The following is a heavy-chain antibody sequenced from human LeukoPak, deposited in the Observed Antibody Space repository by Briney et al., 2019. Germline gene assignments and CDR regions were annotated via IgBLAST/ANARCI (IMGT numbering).Heavy chain of an antibody. J-gene: IGHJ6*03. CDR1: GGSISSYY. Sequence: SSETLSLTCTVSGGSISSYYWSWIRQPPGKGLEWIGYIYYSGSTNYNPSLKSRVTISVDTSKNQFSLKLSSVTAADTAVYYCARARDYGDHYMDVWGKGTTVTVSS. CDR3: ARARDYGDHYMDV. V-gene: IGHV4-59*01. D-gene: IGHD4-17*01. CDR2: IYYSGST.